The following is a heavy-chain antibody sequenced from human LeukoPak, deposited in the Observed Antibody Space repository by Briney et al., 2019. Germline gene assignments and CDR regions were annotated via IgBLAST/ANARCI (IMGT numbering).Heavy chain of an antibody. J-gene: IGHJ2*01. V-gene: IGHV3-23*01. D-gene: IGHD3-22*01. CDR2: ISGSGGST. Sequence: GGSLRLSCAASGFTFSSYAMSWVRQAPGKGLEWVSAISGSGGSTYYADSVKGRFTISRDNSKNTLYLQMNSLRAEDTAVYYCATCPVRSYYESKGGEDWYFDLWGRGTLVTVSS. CDR3: ATCPVRSYYESKGGEDWYFDL. CDR1: GFTFSSYA.